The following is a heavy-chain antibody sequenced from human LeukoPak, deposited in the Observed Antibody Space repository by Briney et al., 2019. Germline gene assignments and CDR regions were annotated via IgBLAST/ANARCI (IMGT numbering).Heavy chain of an antibody. CDR2: IYSGDDT. V-gene: IGHV3-53*01. CDR1: GFTVSSNH. CDR3: ARLVVAAFSFDY. J-gene: IGHJ4*02. D-gene: IGHD2-15*01. Sequence: GGSLRLSCAASGFTVSSNHMSWVRQAPGKGLEWVSVIYSGDDTYYADSVKGRFTISRDNSKNTLYLQMSSLRAEDTAVYYCARLVVAAFSFDYWGQGTLVTVSS.